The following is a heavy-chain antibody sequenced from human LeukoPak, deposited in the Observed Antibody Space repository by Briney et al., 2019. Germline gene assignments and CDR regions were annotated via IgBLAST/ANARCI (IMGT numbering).Heavy chain of an antibody. Sequence: GGSLRLSCAVSGFTVSGNYMSWVRQAPGKGLEWVSLIYSGGTTYYADSVKGRFTISRDNSKNTLYLEMNGLRSDDTAVYYCARDPLDISRWTNAFDIWGQGTMVTVSS. CDR2: IYSGGTT. D-gene: IGHD2-2*03. CDR1: GFTVSGNY. J-gene: IGHJ3*02. V-gene: IGHV3-53*05. CDR3: ARDPLDISRWTNAFDI.